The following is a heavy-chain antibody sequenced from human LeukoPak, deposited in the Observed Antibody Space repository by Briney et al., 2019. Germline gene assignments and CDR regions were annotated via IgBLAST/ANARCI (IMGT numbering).Heavy chain of an antibody. Sequence: KASETLSLTCTVSGGSISSSSYYWGWIRQPPGKGLEWMGSLYYSGSTYYNPSLKSRVTIPVDTSKNQFSLKLSSVTAADTAVYYCASHRGYSYGYNYWGQGTLVTVSS. J-gene: IGHJ4*02. D-gene: IGHD5-18*01. CDR3: ASHRGYSYGYNY. CDR2: LYYSGST. V-gene: IGHV4-39*01. CDR1: GGSISSSSYY.